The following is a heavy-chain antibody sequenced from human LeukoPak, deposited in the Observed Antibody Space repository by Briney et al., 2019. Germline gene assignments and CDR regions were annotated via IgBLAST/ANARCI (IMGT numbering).Heavy chain of an antibody. CDR3: AREPQDYDFWSGYYRGLDY. CDR1: GFTFSSYA. V-gene: IGHV3-48*02. Sequence: GGSLRLSCAASGFTFSSYAMSWVRQAPGKGLEWVSYISSSSSTIYYADSVKGRFTISRDNAKNSLYLQMNSLRDEDTAVYYCAREPQDYDFWSGYYRGLDYWGQGTLVTVSS. CDR2: ISSSSSTI. J-gene: IGHJ4*02. D-gene: IGHD3-3*01.